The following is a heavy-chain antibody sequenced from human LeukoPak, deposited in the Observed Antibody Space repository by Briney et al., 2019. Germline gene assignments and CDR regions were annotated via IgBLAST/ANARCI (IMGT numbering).Heavy chain of an antibody. V-gene: IGHV3-72*01. D-gene: IGHD1-26*01. CDR1: GFTFSDHY. Sequence: GGSLRLSCATSGFTFSDHYMDWVRQAPGKGLEWVGRTRNKANSYTTEYAASVKGRFTVSRDDSKNSLYLQMNSLKTEDTAVYYCTGVLGGSYHGGFDYWGQGTLVTVSS. CDR2: TRNKANSYTT. CDR3: TGVLGGSYHGGFDY. J-gene: IGHJ4*02.